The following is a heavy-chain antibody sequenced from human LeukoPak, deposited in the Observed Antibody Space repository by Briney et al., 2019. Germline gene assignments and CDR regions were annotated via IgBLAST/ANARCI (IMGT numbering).Heavy chain of an antibody. V-gene: IGHV3-11*04. CDR1: GFTFSDYY. CDR2: ISGSNTTI. Sequence: GGSLRLPCAVSGFTFSDYYMNWIRQAPGKGLEWLSYISGSNTTIYYADSVTGRFTVTRDNAKNSLYLQMNSLRAEDTAVYYCATLSENDAFDIWGQGTMVTVSS. J-gene: IGHJ3*02. CDR3: ATLSENDAFDI.